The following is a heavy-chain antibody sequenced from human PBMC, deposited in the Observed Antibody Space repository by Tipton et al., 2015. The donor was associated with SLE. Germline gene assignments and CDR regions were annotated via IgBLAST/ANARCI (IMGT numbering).Heavy chain of an antibody. CDR1: GGSISSSSYY. Sequence: TLSLTCTVSGGSISSSSYYWGWIRQPPGKGLEWIGSIYYSGSTYNNPSLKSRVTIPVDTSKNQFSLKLSSVTAADTAVYYCARDRFDSSGYTLFDSWGQGTLVTVSS. CDR2: IYYSGST. CDR3: ARDRFDSSGYTLFDS. J-gene: IGHJ4*02. V-gene: IGHV4-39*07. D-gene: IGHD3-22*01.